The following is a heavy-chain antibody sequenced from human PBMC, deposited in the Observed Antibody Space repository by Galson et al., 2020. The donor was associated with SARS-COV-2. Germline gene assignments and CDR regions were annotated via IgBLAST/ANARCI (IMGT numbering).Heavy chain of an antibody. J-gene: IGHJ4*02. V-gene: IGHV5-51*01. D-gene: IGHD5-18*01. Sequence: GESLKISCKGSGYSFNSYWIGWVRQMPGKGLEWMGIIYPGYSDTRYSPSFQGQVTISADKSISTAFLQWSSLRASDTAMYFCARLYSNTAMRTSYNFDSWGQGTLVTVSS. CDR1: GYSFNSYW. CDR2: IYPGYSDT. CDR3: ARLYSNTAMRTSYNFDS.